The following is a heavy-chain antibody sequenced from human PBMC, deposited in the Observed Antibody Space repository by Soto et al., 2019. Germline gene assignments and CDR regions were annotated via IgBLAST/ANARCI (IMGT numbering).Heavy chain of an antibody. D-gene: IGHD6-19*01. CDR1: GGSISSGDYY. V-gene: IGHV4-30-4*01. CDR3: ARDGTGREQWPVRSGWFDP. J-gene: IGHJ5*02. CDR2: IYYSGST. Sequence: SETLSLTCTVSGGSISSGDYYWSWIRQPPGKGLEWIGYIYYSGSTYYNPSLKSRVTISVDTSKNQFSLKLSSVTAADTAVYYCARDGTGREQWPVRSGWFDPWGQGTLVTVSS.